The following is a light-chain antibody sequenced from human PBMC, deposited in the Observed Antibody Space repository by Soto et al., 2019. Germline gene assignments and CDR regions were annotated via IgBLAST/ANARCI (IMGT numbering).Light chain of an antibody. CDR2: GAS. Sequence: EIVLTQSPGTLSLSPGERATLSCRASQSVSSSYLAWYQQKPGQAPRLLIYGASSSATGIPDRFGGSGSGTDFTLTISRLEPEDFAVYYCQQYGSSPRFTFGPGTKVDIK. CDR1: QSVSSSY. CDR3: QQYGSSPRFT. V-gene: IGKV3-20*01. J-gene: IGKJ3*01.